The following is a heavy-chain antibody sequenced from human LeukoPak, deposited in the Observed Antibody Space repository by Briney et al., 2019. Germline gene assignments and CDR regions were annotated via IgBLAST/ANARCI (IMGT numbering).Heavy chain of an antibody. Sequence: GGSLRLSCAASGFTVSSNYMSWVRQAPGKGLEWVSYISSSGSTIYYADSVKGRFTISRDNAKNSLFLQMNSLRAEDTAVYFCARATWDPNYYYYMDVWGKGTTVTISS. J-gene: IGHJ6*03. CDR2: ISSSGSTI. CDR3: ARATWDPNYYYYMDV. V-gene: IGHV3-11*04. CDR1: GFTVSSNY. D-gene: IGHD1-26*01.